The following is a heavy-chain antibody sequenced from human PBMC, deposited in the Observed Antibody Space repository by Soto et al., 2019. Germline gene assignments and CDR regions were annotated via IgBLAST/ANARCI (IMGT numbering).Heavy chain of an antibody. CDR3: ARASRKDY. D-gene: IGHD6-13*01. CDR1: GFTFSSYS. Sequence: EVQLVESGGGLVQPGGSLRLSCAASGFTFSSYSMNWVRQAPGKGLEWVSYISSSSSAISYAGSVKGRFTISRANAKNSLYLQMNSLRDEDTAVYYCARASRKDYWGQGPLVTVSS. V-gene: IGHV3-48*02. CDR2: ISSSSSAI. J-gene: IGHJ4*02.